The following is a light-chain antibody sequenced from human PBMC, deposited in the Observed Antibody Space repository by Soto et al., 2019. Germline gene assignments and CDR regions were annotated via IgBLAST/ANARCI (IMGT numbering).Light chain of an antibody. Sequence: QSVLTQPASVSGSPGQSIAISCTGTSSDIASTNYVSWYQQHPGKAPKLIIYDVSARPSGISDRFSGSKSGNTASLTISGLQPEDEADYYCSSYTTIRSWVFGGGTQLTV. CDR3: SSYTTIRSWV. V-gene: IGLV2-14*01. CDR1: SSDIASTNY. CDR2: DVS. J-gene: IGLJ3*02.